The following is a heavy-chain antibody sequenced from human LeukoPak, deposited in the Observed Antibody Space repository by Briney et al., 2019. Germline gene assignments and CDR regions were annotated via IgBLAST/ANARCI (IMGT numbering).Heavy chain of an antibody. D-gene: IGHD6-19*01. CDR2: ISTYNGNT. CDR3: ARAGITTQIDY. CDR1: GYTFSSYG. J-gene: IGHJ4*02. V-gene: IGHV1-18*01. Sequence: ASVNVSCKTSGYTFSSYGISWVRQAPGQGLEWMGWISTYNGNTNYAQKLQGRVTMTTDTSTSTGYMELRSLRSDDTAVYYCARAGITTQIDYWGQGTLVTVSS.